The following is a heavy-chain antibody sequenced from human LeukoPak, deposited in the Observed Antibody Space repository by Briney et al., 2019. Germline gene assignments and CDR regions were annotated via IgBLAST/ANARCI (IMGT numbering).Heavy chain of an antibody. CDR3: ARQSRSGWYLD. D-gene: IGHD6-19*01. CDR1: GFTFTSYA. CDR2: ISGSGTT. J-gene: IGHJ4*02. Sequence: GGSLRLSCAASGFTFTSYAMNWVRQAPGKGLEWVSVISGSGTTYYADSVKGRFTISRDNSRNSLYLQMNSLRAEDTAVYYCARQSRSGWYLDWGQGTLVTVSS. V-gene: IGHV3-23*01.